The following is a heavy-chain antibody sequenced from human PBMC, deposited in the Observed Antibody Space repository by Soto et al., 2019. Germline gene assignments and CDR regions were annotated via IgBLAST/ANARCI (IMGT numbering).Heavy chain of an antibody. CDR1: GFTFSSYA. V-gene: IGHV3-23*01. J-gene: IGHJ6*03. D-gene: IGHD3-10*01. CDR3: AKGGVRESYYYYYYYMDV. Sequence: RLSCAASGFTFSSYAMSWVRQAPGKGLEWVSAISGSGGSTYYADTVKGRFTISRDNSKNTLYLQMNSLRAEDTAVYYCAKGGVRESYYYYYYYMDVWGKGTTVTVSS. CDR2: ISGSGGST.